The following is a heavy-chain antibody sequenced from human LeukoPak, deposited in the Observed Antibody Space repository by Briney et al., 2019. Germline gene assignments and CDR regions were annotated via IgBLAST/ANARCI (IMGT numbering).Heavy chain of an antibody. D-gene: IGHD6-13*01. CDR1: GGSISNYF. Sequence: SETLSLTCTVSGGSISNYFWSWIRPPPGKALEWIGYIYYSGSTNYNPSLKGRGTISVDTSKNHFSLKLSSVTAADTAVYYCARGYSTSWYYFDYWGRGTLVTVSS. J-gene: IGHJ4*02. CDR3: ARGYSTSWYYFDY. CDR2: IYYSGST. V-gene: IGHV4-59*01.